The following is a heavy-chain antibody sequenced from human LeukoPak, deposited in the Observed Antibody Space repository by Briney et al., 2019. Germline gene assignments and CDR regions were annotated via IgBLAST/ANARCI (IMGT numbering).Heavy chain of an antibody. J-gene: IGHJ4*02. D-gene: IGHD1-26*01. V-gene: IGHV4-39*07. CDR1: GGSISSSSYY. Sequence: SETLSLTCTVSGGSISSSSYYWGWIRQPPGKGLEWIGSIYYSGSTYYNPSLKSRVTISVDTSKNQFSLELSSVTAADTAVYYCARGPIVGAFYFDYWGQGTLVTVSS. CDR2: IYYSGST. CDR3: ARGPIVGAFYFDY.